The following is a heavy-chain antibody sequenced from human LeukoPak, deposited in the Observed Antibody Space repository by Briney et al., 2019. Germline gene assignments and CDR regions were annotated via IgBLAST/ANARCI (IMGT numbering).Heavy chain of an antibody. J-gene: IGHJ4*02. V-gene: IGHV3-66*01. Sequence: GGSLRLSCAASGFTVSNNYMSWVRQAPGKGLEWVSVIYSGGSTYYADSVKGRFTISRDNSKNTLYLQMNSLRAEDTAVYYCAREYSSSWVFDYWGQGTLVTVSS. D-gene: IGHD6-13*01. CDR1: GFTVSNNY. CDR2: IYSGGST. CDR3: AREYSSSWVFDY.